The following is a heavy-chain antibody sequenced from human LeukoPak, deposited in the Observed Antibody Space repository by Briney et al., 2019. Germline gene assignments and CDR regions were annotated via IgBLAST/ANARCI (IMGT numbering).Heavy chain of an antibody. J-gene: IGHJ4*02. CDR3: ARDYSSSWYYFDY. CDR1: GFTFSSFS. V-gene: IGHV3-21*01. D-gene: IGHD6-13*01. Sequence: GGSLRLSXAASGFTFSSFSMNWVRQAPGKGLEWVSSISSSSSYIYYADSVKGRFTISRDNAKNSLYLQMNSLRAEDTAVYYCARDYSSSWYYFDYWGQGTLVTVSS. CDR2: ISSSSSYI.